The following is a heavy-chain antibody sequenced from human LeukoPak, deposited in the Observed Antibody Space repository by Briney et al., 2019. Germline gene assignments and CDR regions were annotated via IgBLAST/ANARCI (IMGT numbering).Heavy chain of an antibody. D-gene: IGHD5-12*01. CDR1: GYTFTGYY. Sequence: ASVKVSFKASGYTFTGYYMHWVRQAPGHGLEWMGWINPNSGGTNYAQKFQGRVTMTRDTSISTAYMELSRLRSDDTAVYYCARTGVALGFSIDYWGQGILVTVSS. CDR3: ARTGVALGFSIDY. V-gene: IGHV1-2*02. CDR2: INPNSGGT. J-gene: IGHJ4*02.